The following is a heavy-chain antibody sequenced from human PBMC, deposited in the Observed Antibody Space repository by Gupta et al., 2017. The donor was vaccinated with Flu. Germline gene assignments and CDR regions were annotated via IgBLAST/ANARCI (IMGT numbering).Heavy chain of an antibody. J-gene: IGHJ5*02. CDR3: ARDFELTIFGVVGNWFDP. D-gene: IGHD3-3*01. V-gene: IGHV1-2*02. Sequence: QVQLVQSGAEVKKPGASVKVSCTASGYTFTGYYMHWVRQVPGQGLEWMGWITPNSGGTNYAQKCQGRVTMTRGTSISTAYMELGSLRSDDTAVYYCARDFELTIFGVVGNWFDPWGQGTLVTVSS. CDR1: GYTFTGYY. CDR2: ITPNSGGT.